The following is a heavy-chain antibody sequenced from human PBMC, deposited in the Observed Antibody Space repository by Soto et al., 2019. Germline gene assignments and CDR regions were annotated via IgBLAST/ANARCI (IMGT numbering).Heavy chain of an antibody. CDR2: IYYSGTT. J-gene: IGHJ4*02. V-gene: IGHV4-39*01. D-gene: IGHD3-9*01. Sequence: SETLSLTCTVSGGSISSSSYYWGWIRQPPGKGLEWIGSIYYSGTTYYNPSLKSRVTISVETSKNQFSLKLSSVTAADTAVYHCARHRGYYDILTGYYTELNFDYWGQGTLVTVSS. CDR3: ARHRGYYDILTGYYTELNFDY. CDR1: GGSISSSSYY.